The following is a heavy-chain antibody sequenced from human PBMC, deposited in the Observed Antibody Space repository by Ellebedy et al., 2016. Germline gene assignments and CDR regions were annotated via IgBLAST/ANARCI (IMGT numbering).Heavy chain of an antibody. D-gene: IGHD6-13*01. CDR3: ARVREWGGSWSRYYYYMDV. J-gene: IGHJ6*03. CDR1: GGSISSYY. Sequence: SETLSLXXTVSGGSISSYYWSWIRQPPGKGLEWIGYIYYSGSTNYNPSLKSRVTISVDTSKNQFSLKLSSVTAADTAVYYCARVREWGGSWSRYYYYMDVWGKGTTVTVSS. V-gene: IGHV4-59*01. CDR2: IYYSGST.